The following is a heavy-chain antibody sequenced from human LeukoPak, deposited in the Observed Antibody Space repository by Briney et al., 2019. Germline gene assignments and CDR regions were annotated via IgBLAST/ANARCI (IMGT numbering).Heavy chain of an antibody. CDR1: GFRFSSYA. J-gene: IGHJ4*02. Sequence: GGSLRLACAASGFRFSSYAMSWVRQAPGKGLEWVSAISGSGVSTYYADSVKGRFTVSRDNSKNTLYLQMNSPRAEDTAVYYCAKVRVVVFNPFDYWGQGTLVTVSS. D-gene: IGHD3-22*01. CDR3: AKVRVVVFNPFDY. V-gene: IGHV3-23*01. CDR2: ISGSGVST.